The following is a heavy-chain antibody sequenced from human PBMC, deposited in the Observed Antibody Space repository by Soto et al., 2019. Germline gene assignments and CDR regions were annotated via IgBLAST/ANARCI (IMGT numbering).Heavy chain of an antibody. V-gene: IGHV5-10-1*01. CDR3: ARGGYYPYNWFDP. CDR1: GYSFTSYW. D-gene: IGHD3-10*01. J-gene: IGHJ5*02. CDR2: IDPSDSYT. Sequence: LGESLKISCNGSGYSFTSYWNTWVRQMPGEGLEWMGRIDPSDSYTHYGQSFQGHVNISTDKTISTAYLQWNSLKASDSAMYFCARGGYYPYNWFDPWGQGTLVTVSS.